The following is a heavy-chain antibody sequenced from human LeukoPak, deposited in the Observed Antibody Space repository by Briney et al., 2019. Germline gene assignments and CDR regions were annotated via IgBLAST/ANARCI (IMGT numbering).Heavy chain of an antibody. J-gene: IGHJ6*03. CDR2: ISYDGSNK. CDR3: ARDNVVVVPAADYYYYYYMDV. D-gene: IGHD2-2*01. CDR1: GFTFSSYA. Sequence: PGGSLRLSCAASGFTFSSYAMHWVRQAPGKGLEWVAVISYDGSNKYYADSVKGRFTISRDNSKNTLYLQMNSLRAEDTAVYYCARDNVVVVPAADYYYYYYMDVWGKGTTVIVS. V-gene: IGHV3-30-3*01.